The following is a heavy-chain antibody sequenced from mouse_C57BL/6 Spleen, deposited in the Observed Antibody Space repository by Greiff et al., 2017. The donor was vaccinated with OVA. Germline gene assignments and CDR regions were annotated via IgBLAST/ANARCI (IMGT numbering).Heavy chain of an antibody. CDR2: SLPGSGST. D-gene: IGHD2-5*01. V-gene: IGHV1-9*01. CDR3: ARGGSYYSNYGFAY. CDR1: GYTFTGYW. Sequence: QVQLKESGAELMKPGASVKLSCKATGYTFTGYWIAWVKQRPGHGLEWSGESLPGSGSTNYNEKFTGKATSTADTSSNTAYMQLSSLTTEDSAIYYCARGGSYYSNYGFAYWGQGTLVTVSA. J-gene: IGHJ3*01.